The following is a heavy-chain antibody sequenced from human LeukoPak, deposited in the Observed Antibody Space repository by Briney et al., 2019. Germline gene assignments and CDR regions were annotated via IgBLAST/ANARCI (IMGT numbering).Heavy chain of an antibody. D-gene: IGHD3-22*01. CDR1: GGTFSSYA. J-gene: IGHJ4*02. Sequence: GASVNVSCKASGGTFSSYAISWVRQAPGQGLEWMGGFDPEDGETIYAQKFQGRVTMTEDTSTDTAYMELSSLRSEDTAVYYCATDHGSPDSSGYLGYWGQGTLVTVSS. V-gene: IGHV1-24*01. CDR2: FDPEDGET. CDR3: ATDHGSPDSSGYLGY.